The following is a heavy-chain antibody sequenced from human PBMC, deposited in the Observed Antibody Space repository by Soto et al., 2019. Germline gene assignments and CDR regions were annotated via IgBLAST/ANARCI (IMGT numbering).Heavy chain of an antibody. Sequence: QVQLVESGGGVVQPGRSLRLSCAASRFTFSNYAMHWVRQAPGKGLEWVAVISYDGSDEYLTDSVRGRFTISRDNSKNTLYLQMNSLSTDDTAVYYCATSYDFFAELAVDPWGQGTLVTVS. V-gene: IGHV3-30-3*01. CDR3: ATSYDFFAELAVDP. J-gene: IGHJ5*02. CDR2: ISYDGSDE. CDR1: RFTFSNYA. D-gene: IGHD3-3*01.